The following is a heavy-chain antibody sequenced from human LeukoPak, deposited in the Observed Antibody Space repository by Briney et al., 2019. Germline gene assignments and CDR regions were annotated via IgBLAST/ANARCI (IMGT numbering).Heavy chain of an antibody. CDR1: GGSFSGYY. D-gene: IGHD1-1*01. V-gene: IGHV4-34*01. CDR2: INHSGST. Sequence: PSETLSLTCAVYGGSFSGYYWSWIRQPPGKGLEWIGEINHSGSTNYNPSLKSRVTISVDTSKNQFSLKLSSVTAADTAVYYCARYWIVQGHGMDVWGQGTTVTVSS. J-gene: IGHJ6*02. CDR3: ARYWIVQGHGMDV.